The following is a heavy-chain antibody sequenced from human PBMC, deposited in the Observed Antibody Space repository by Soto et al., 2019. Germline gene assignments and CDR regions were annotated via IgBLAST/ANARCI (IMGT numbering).Heavy chain of an antibody. CDR1: GDSVTISDYY. V-gene: IGHV4-39*01. CDR3: AAHDSGGYYAEY. CDR2: IHYSGST. D-gene: IGHD3-22*01. J-gene: IGHJ4*02. Sequence: QLQLQESGPGPVKPSETLSLTCTVSGDSVTISDYYWGWIRQPPGKGLEWIGSIHYSGSTYYNPSLKSRATISGDTSKKQFSLKLTSVTAAGAAVYYCAAHDSGGYYAEYWGQGTLVTVSA.